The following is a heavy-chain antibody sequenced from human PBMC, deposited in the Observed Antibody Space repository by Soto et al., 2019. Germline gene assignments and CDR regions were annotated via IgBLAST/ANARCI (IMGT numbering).Heavy chain of an antibody. Sequence: QVQLVQSGAEVKKPGASVKVSCKASGYSFTSYGISWVRQAPGQGLEWMGWISANNGNTNYVQKLQGRVTMTTDTSTSTAYMELRSLRSDDTAVYYCARDRSAVTIDWFDPWGQGTLVTVSS. CDR1: GYSFTSYG. V-gene: IGHV1-18*01. J-gene: IGHJ5*02. CDR3: ARDRSAVTIDWFDP. CDR2: ISANNGNT. D-gene: IGHD4-17*01.